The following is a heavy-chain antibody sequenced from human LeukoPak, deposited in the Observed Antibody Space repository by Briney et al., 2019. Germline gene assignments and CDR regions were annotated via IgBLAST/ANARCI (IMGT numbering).Heavy chain of an antibody. V-gene: IGHV3-30*18. D-gene: IGHD6-13*01. J-gene: IGHJ4*02. CDR1: RFALSSYG. CDR2: ISYDGSNK. CDR3: AKAVRGSSSLFDY. Sequence: PGGCLRLSCAASRFALSSYGMHWVRQAPGKGLEWVAVISYDGSNKYYANSVKGRFTISRDNSKKTLYLQMNRLRAEDTAGYFCAKAVRGSSSLFDYWGQGTLVTVSS.